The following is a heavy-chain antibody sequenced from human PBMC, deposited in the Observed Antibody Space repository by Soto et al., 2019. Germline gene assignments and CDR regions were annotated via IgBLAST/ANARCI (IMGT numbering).Heavy chain of an antibody. CDR1: GYTFTGYY. CDR3: ARDDCTNGVCNPGRY. D-gene: IGHD2-8*01. V-gene: IGHV1-2*04. CDR2: INPNSGGT. Sequence: ASVKVSCKASGYTFTGYYMHWVRQAPGQGLEWMGWINPNSGGTNYAQKFQGWVTMTRDTSISTAYMELRRLRSDDTAVYYCARDDCTNGVCNPGRYWGQGTMVTVST. J-gene: IGHJ4*02.